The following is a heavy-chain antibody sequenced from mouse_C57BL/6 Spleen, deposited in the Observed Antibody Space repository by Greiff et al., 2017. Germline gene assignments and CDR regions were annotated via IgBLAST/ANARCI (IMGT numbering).Heavy chain of an antibody. CDR3: ARMNENYFDY. J-gene: IGHJ2*01. Sequence: QVQLQQPGAELVMPGASVKLSCKASGYTFTSYWMHWVKQRPGQGLEWIGEIDPSDSYTNYNQKFKGKSTLTVDKSSSTAYMQLSSLTSEDSAVYYCARMNENYFDYWGQGTTLTVSS. CDR1: GYTFTSYW. CDR2: IDPSDSYT. V-gene: IGHV1-69*01.